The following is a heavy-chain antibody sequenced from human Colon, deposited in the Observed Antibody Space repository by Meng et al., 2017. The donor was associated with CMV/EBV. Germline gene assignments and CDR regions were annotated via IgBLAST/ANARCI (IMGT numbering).Heavy chain of an antibody. CDR1: GFTFNNAW. Sequence: GGSLRLSCAVSGFTFNNAWMSWVRQAPGKGLEWVGRIKSKTYSATTDYAAPVTGRFTISRDDSRNTLYLQMNSLKTEDTAVYYCTTAATVSLGAFDIWGQGTMVTVSS. CDR3: TTAATVSLGAFDI. J-gene: IGHJ3*02. V-gene: IGHV3-15*01. CDR2: IKSKTYSATT. D-gene: IGHD4-11*01.